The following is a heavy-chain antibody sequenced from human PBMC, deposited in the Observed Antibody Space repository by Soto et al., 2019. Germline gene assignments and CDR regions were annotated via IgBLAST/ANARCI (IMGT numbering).Heavy chain of an antibody. D-gene: IGHD2-2*01. CDR3: ASVGFDCSSTSCYGDYYYYYMDV. J-gene: IGHJ6*03. V-gene: IGHV4-59*08. Sequence: SETLSLTCTVSGGSISSYYWSWIRQPPGKGLEWIGYIYYSGSTNYNPSLKSRVTISVGTSKNQFSLKLSSVTAADTAVYYCASVGFDCSSTSCYGDYYYYYMDVWGKGTTVTVSS. CDR1: GGSISSYY. CDR2: IYYSGST.